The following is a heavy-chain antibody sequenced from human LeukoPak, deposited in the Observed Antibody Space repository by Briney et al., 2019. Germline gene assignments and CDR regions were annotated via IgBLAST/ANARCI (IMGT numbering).Heavy chain of an antibody. J-gene: IGHJ4*02. Sequence: GGSLKLSCAASGFTFITYAMSWVRQAPGKGLEWVSGISLSGGTTYYADSVKGRFTISRDNSKNTLYLQMSSLRAEDTAVYYCAKNLHSRYDSAPFDYWGQGTLVTVSS. V-gene: IGHV3-23*01. CDR1: GFTFITYA. CDR3: AKNLHSRYDSAPFDY. D-gene: IGHD5-12*01. CDR2: ISLSGGTT.